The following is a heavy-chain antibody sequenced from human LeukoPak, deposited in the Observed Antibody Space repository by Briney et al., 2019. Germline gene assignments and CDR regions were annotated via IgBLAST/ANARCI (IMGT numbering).Heavy chain of an antibody. J-gene: IGHJ4*02. V-gene: IGHV3-21*01. CDR2: ISSSSSYI. CDR1: GFTFSSYS. D-gene: IGHD3-22*01. CDR3: AKGLGYYDSGGSTYFDY. Sequence: GGSLRLSCAASGFTFSSYSMNWVRQAPGKGLEWVSSISSSSSYIYYADSVKGRFTISGDNSKNTLYLQMNSLRAEDTAVYYCAKGLGYYDSGGSTYFDYWGRGTLVTVSS.